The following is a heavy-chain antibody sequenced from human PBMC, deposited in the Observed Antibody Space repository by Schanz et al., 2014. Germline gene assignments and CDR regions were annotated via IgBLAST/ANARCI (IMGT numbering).Heavy chain of an antibody. D-gene: IGHD3-10*01. CDR2: IKSDGIST. CDR1: GFTFSSYW. Sequence: VQLVESGGGLVKPGGSLRLSCAASGFTFSSYWMHWVRQVPGKGLVWVSRIKSDGISTSYADSVKGRFTISRDNAKNTLYVQMNRLRAEDTAVYYCARPALWVGDNCCAPWGHGTLVSVSS. CDR3: ARPALWVGDNCCAP. V-gene: IGHV3-74*02. J-gene: IGHJ5*02.